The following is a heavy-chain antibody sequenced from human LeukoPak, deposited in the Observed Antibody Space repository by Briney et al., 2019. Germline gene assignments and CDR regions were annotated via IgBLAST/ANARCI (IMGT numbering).Heavy chain of an antibody. Sequence: GGSLRLSCAASGLTFSSHWMHWVRQAPGKGLEWVAIISYDGSNKYYADSVKGRFTVSRDNSKNTLYLQMSSLGVEDTAVYYCAEGVGSSGYYYQNHFDYWGQGTLVTVSS. CDR3: AEGVGSSGYYYQNHFDY. D-gene: IGHD3-22*01. CDR2: ISYDGSNK. V-gene: IGHV3-30*18. J-gene: IGHJ4*02. CDR1: GLTFSSHW.